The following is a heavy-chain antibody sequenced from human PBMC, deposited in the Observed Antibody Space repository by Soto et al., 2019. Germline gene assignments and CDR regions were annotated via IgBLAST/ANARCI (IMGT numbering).Heavy chain of an antibody. CDR2: INSDGSST. CDR1: RFTFSSYW. J-gene: IGHJ4*02. Sequence: VGSLRISFEASRFTFSSYWIHWVLQTPLKGLVWVSRINSDGSSTSYADSVKGRFTISRDNAKNTLYLQMNSLRAEDTAVYYCARDPTYFYDSSGYYEYWGQGTLVTVSS. D-gene: IGHD3-22*01. V-gene: IGHV3-74*01. CDR3: ARDPTYFYDSSGYYEY.